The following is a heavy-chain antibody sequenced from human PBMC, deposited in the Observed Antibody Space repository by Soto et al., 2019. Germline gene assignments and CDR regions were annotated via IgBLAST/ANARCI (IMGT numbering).Heavy chain of an antibody. Sequence: QVQLVESGGGVVQPGRSLRLSCAASGFTFSSYGMHWVRQAPGKGLEWVAVIWYDGSNKYYADSVKGRFTISRDNSKNTLYLQMNSLRAEDTAVYYCARDQRGYGYGYPTPFDYWGQGTLVTVSS. J-gene: IGHJ4*02. CDR3: ARDQRGYGYGYPTPFDY. D-gene: IGHD5-18*01. V-gene: IGHV3-33*01. CDR2: IWYDGSNK. CDR1: GFTFSSYG.